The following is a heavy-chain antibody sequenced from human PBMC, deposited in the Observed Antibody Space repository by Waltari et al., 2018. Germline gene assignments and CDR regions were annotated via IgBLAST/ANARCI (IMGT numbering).Heavy chain of an antibody. Sequence: EVQLVESGGGLVQPGGSLRLSCAASGFTVSRNYMSWVRQAPGKGLEWVSVIYAGGSAYYADSVKGRFTISRDNPKNTLYLQMNSLRAEDMAVYYCASVTYYSGYFDSWGQGILVTVSS. V-gene: IGHV3-66*01. CDR2: IYAGGSA. CDR1: GFTVSRNY. J-gene: IGHJ4*02. CDR3: ASVTYYSGYFDS. D-gene: IGHD2-15*01.